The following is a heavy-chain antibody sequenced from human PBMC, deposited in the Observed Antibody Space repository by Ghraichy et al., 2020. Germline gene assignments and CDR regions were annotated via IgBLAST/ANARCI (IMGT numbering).Heavy chain of an antibody. Sequence: GGSLRLSCAASGFTFSLHSINWVRQAPGKGLEWLSFISGSTTIMHFADSVKGRFTISRDNAKNSVFLQMSSLRVEDTAVYYCARDISSVAFDFWGHGTMVTVSS. CDR3: ARDISSVAFDF. V-gene: IGHV3-48*01. CDR2: ISGSTTIM. D-gene: IGHD3-3*02. CDR1: GFTFSLHS. J-gene: IGHJ3*01.